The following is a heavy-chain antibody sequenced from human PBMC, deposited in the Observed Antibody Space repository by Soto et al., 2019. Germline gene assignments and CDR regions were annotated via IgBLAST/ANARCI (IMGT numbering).Heavy chain of an antibody. J-gene: IGHJ5*02. Sequence: ASVKVSCKDSGYTFFTYDISWVRQAPGQGLEWMGWISTYSGDTKYAQKFQGRVTMTTDTSTTTAYLELRSLRSDDTAVYYCARHHGPTTSENWFYPWGQGTLVTVSS. D-gene: IGHD5-12*01. CDR2: ISTYSGDT. CDR3: ARHHGPTTSENWFYP. V-gene: IGHV1-18*01. CDR1: GYTFFTYD.